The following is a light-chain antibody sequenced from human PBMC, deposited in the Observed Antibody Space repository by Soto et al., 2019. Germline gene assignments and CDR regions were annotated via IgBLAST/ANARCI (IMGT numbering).Light chain of an antibody. CDR2: AAS. Sequence: DIQVTQSPSSLSASLGDRVTITCRANQALGVYLAWFQQQPGKVPKLLIYAASALQSGVPSRFSGRGSGTDFNLTISSLQPEDIATYYCQKYNSAPLTFGVGTKVEI. CDR1: QALGVY. J-gene: IGKJ4*01. CDR3: QKYNSAPLT. V-gene: IGKV1-27*01.